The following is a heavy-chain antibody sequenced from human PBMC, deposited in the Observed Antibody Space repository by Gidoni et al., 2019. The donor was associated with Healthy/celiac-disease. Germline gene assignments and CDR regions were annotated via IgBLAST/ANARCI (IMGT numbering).Heavy chain of an antibody. Sequence: QVRLGESGGGVVQPGRSLRPSWPASGFIFSSYGMHWVRQAPGKGLGWVAVISFDGNHKYYADSLKGRFTISRDNSKNTLYLQMNSLRAEDTAVYYCAKDDGDYAMDVWGQGTTVTVSS. V-gene: IGHV3-30*18. CDR2: ISFDGNHK. CDR1: GFIFSSYG. J-gene: IGHJ6*02. CDR3: AKDDGDYAMDV.